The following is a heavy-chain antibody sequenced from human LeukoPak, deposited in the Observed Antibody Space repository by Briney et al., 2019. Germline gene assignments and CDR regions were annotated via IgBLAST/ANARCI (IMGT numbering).Heavy chain of an antibody. CDR1: GFTFSSYA. CDR2: ISCDGSNK. V-gene: IGHV3-30*01. J-gene: IGHJ4*02. CDR3: ARTYDQEYYFDY. Sequence: PGRSLRLSCAASGFTFSSYAMHWVRQAPGKGLEWVAVISCDGSNKYYADSVKGRFTISRDNSKNTLYLQMNSLRAEDTAVYYCARTYDQEYYFDYWGQGTLVTVSS. D-gene: IGHD5-12*01.